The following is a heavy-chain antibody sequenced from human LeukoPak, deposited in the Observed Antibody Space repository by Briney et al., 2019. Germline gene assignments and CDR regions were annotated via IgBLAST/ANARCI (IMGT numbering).Heavy chain of an antibody. CDR3: ARLQYYGSGSYFDY. Sequence: SETLSLTCTVSGGSISSYYWSWIRQPPGKGLEWIGYIYYSGSTNYNPSLKSRVTISVDTSKNQFSLKLSSVTAADTAVYYCARLQYYGSGSYFDYWGQGTLVTVSS. CDR2: IYYSGST. D-gene: IGHD3-10*01. CDR1: GGSISSYY. V-gene: IGHV4-59*01. J-gene: IGHJ4*02.